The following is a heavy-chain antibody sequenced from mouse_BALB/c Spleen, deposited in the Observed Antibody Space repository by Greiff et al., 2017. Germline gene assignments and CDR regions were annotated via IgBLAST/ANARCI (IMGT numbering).Heavy chain of an antibody. D-gene: IGHD2-14*01. CDR2: IWTGGGT. V-gene: IGHV2-9-2*01. CDR3: VRDGDYRYDDAMDY. Sequence: QVQLKESGPGLVAPSQSLSITCTVSGFSLTSYDISWIRQPPGKGLEWLGVIWTGGGTNYNSAFMSRLSISKDNSKSQVFLKMNSLQTDDTAIYYCVRDGDYRYDDAMDYWGQGTSVTVSS. CDR1: GFSLTSYD. J-gene: IGHJ4*01.